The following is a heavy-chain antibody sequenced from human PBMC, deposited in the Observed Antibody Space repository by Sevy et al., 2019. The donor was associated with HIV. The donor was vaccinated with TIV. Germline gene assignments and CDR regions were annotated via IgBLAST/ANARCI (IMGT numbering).Heavy chain of an antibody. D-gene: IGHD2-2*01. CDR3: ARAHPGSVGVPAATIDY. CDR2: ISAYNGNT. Sequence: ASVKVSCKASGYTFTSYGISWVRQAPGQGLEWMGWISAYNGNTNYAQKLQGRVTMTTDTSTSTAYMELRSLRSDDTAVYYCARAHPGSVGVPAATIDYWGQGTLVTVSS. V-gene: IGHV1-18*01. CDR1: GYTFTSYG. J-gene: IGHJ4*02.